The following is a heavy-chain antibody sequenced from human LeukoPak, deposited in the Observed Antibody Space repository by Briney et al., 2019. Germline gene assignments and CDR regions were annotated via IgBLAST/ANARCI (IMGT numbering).Heavy chain of an antibody. CDR3: ARSSALSKEIVVVKADFDY. V-gene: IGHV4-34*01. Sequence: SETLSLTCAVYGGSFSGYYWSWIRQPPGKGLEWIGEINHSGSTNYNPSLKSRVTISVDTSKNQFSLKLSSVTAADTAVYYCARSSALSKEIVVVKADFDYWCQGTLVTVSS. CDR1: GGSFSGYY. J-gene: IGHJ4*02. CDR2: INHSGST. D-gene: IGHD3-22*01.